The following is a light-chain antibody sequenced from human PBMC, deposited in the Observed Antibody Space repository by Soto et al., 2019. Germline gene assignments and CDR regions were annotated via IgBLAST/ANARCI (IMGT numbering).Light chain of an antibody. CDR3: SSYTSRSTLV. CDR2: DVS. CDR1: SSDVGGYNY. J-gene: IGLJ2*01. Sequence: QSALTQPASVSGSPGQSITISCTGTSSDVGGYNYVSWYQQHPGKVPKLMIYDVSNRPSGVSNRFSGSKSGNTASLTISGLQAEDEADYYCSSYTSRSTLVFGGGTKVTVL. V-gene: IGLV2-14*01.